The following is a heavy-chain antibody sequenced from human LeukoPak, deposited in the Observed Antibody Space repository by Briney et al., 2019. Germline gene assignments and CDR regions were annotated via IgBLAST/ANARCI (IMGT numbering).Heavy chain of an antibody. J-gene: IGHJ5*02. CDR3: ARDLGHPRDDP. CDR2: ISSSGGTI. CDR1: GFTFSSYS. V-gene: IGHV3-48*04. Sequence: PGGSLRLSCAASGFTFSSYSMNWVRQAPGKGLEWVSYISSSGGTIYYADSVKGRFTISRDNAKNSLYLQMNSLRAEDTAVYYCARDLGHPRDDPWGQGTLVTVSS.